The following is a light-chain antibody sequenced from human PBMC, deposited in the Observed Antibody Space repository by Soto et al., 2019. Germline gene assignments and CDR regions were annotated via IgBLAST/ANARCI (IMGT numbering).Light chain of an antibody. CDR1: QSVGSD. J-gene: IGKJ1*01. Sequence: EIVMTQSPATLSASPGERATLACRASQSVGSDLAWYRQKPGQAPRLLIYGASTRATDIPARFSGSGYGTEFTLTISSLQSEDFAVYYCQQYNNWPRTFGQGTKVDI. V-gene: IGKV3-15*01. CDR3: QQYNNWPRT. CDR2: GAS.